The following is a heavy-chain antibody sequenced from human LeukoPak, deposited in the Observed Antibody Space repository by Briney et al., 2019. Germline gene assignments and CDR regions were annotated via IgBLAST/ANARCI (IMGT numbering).Heavy chain of an antibody. J-gene: IGHJ4*02. CDR3: ARPGIAVAGEFFDY. CDR1: GFTFSSSG. V-gene: IGHV3-21*01. D-gene: IGHD6-19*01. CDR2: IRSSSSYI. Sequence: GGSLRLSCAASGFTFSSSGMHWVRQAPGKGLEWVSFIRSSSSYIYYADSVKGRFTISRDNAKNSLYLQMNSLRAEDTAVYYCARPGIAVAGEFFDYWGQGTLVTVSS.